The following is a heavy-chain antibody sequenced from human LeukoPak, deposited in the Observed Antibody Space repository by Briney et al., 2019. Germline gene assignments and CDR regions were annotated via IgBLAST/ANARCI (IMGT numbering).Heavy chain of an antibody. CDR3: ARGDPYSSSSYYYYGTNV. CDR1: GYTFTGYY. J-gene: IGHJ6*02. V-gene: IGHV1-2*04. D-gene: IGHD6-13*01. Sequence: ASVKVSCKASGYTFTGYYMHWVRQAPGQGPEWMGWINPNSGGTNYAQKFQGWVTMTRDTSISTAYMELSRLRSDDTAVYYCARGDPYSSSSYYYYGTNVWGQGTTVTVS. CDR2: INPNSGGT.